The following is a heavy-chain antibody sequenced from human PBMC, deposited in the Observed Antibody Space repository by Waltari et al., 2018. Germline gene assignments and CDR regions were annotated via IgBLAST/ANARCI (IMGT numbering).Heavy chain of an antibody. J-gene: IGHJ4*02. Sequence: QVQLQQWGAGLLKPSETLSLTCAVYGDSFSGSYWTWIRQPPGKGLQWVGEINNSGTATADPSLQSRLTMSIDASKNQFSLRLTAGTAADTAVYFCARVVPPSGSFRRRIREVDYWGPGTLVTVSS. D-gene: IGHD2-15*01. CDR1: GDSFSGSY. CDR3: ARVVPPSGSFRRRIREVDY. V-gene: IGHV4-34*01. CDR2: INNSGTA.